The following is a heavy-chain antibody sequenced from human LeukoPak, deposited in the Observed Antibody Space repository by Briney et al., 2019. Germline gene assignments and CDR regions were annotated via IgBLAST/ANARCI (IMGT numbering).Heavy chain of an antibody. J-gene: IGHJ4*02. CDR3: ARGWYGRAPPADY. CDR1: GNSFGDYY. D-gene: IGHD6-13*01. CDR2: IYTSGST. Sequence: NPSETLSLTCTVSGNSFGDYYWSWIRQPAGKGLEWIGRIYTSGSTTYNPSLKSRVTMSVDTSKSQFSLNLMSVTAADTAVYYCARGWYGRAPPADYWGQGTLVTVSS. V-gene: IGHV4-4*07.